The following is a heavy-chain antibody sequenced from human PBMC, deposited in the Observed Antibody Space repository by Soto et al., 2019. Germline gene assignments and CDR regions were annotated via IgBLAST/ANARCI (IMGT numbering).Heavy chain of an antibody. J-gene: IGHJ4*02. Sequence: GESLKISCKGSGYNFATDWIGWVRQMPGKGLECMGIIYPADSDTRYSPSFQGQVTISADKSISTAYLQWSSLKASDTAMYYRARGVGIRPTPFDYWGQGTLVTVSS. CDR1: GYNFATDW. D-gene: IGHD1-26*01. CDR2: IYPADSDT. CDR3: ARGVGIRPTPFDY. V-gene: IGHV5-51*01.